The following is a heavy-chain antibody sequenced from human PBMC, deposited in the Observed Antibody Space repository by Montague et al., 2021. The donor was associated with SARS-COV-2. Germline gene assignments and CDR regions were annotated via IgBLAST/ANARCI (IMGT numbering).Heavy chain of an antibody. CDR3: ARTYYDILTGYYNRDAFDI. D-gene: IGHD3-9*01. J-gene: IGHJ3*02. V-gene: IGHV4-59*08. CDR2: SGST. Sequence: SGSTNYNPSLKSRVTISVDTSKNQFSLKLSSVTAADTAVYDCARTYYDILTGYYNRDAFDIWCQGTMGTVSS.